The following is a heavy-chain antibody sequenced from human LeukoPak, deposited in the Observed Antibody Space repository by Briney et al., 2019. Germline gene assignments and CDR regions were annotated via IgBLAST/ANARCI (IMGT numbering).Heavy chain of an antibody. V-gene: IGHV4-30-2*01. Sequence: TLSLTCAVSGGSISSGGLSWSWIRQPPGKGLEWIGYIYHSGSTYYNPSLKSRVTISVDRSMNQFSLKLTSVTAADTAVYYCASGGYSSSWSPFDYWGQGTLVTVSS. D-gene: IGHD6-13*01. CDR2: IYHSGST. J-gene: IGHJ4*02. CDR3: ASGGYSSSWSPFDY. CDR1: GGSISSGGLS.